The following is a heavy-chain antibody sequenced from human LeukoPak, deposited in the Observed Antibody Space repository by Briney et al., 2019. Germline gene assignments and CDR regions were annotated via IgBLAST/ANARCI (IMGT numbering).Heavy chain of an antibody. V-gene: IGHV1-46*01. CDR2: INPSGGST. CDR3: ARDGYYDSSGYRTFDI. Sequence: ASVKVPCKASGYTFTSYYMHWVRQAPGQGLEWMGIINPSGGSTSYAQKFQGRVTMTRDMSTSTVYMELSSLRSEDTAVYYCARDGYYDSSGYRTFDIWGQGTMVTVSS. D-gene: IGHD3-22*01. CDR1: GYTFTSYY. J-gene: IGHJ3*02.